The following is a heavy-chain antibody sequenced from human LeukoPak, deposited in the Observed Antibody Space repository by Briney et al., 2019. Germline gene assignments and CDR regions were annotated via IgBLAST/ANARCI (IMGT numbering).Heavy chain of an antibody. J-gene: IGHJ4*02. CDR3: VKDGSSSPYSWYYFDY. V-gene: IGHV3-64D*09. CDR2: ISSNGGST. D-gene: IGHD6-13*01. CDR1: GFTFSSYA. Sequence: HPGGSRRLSCSAAGFTFSSYAMHWVRQAPGKGLEYVSAISSNGGSTYYADSVKGRFTISRDNSKNTLYLQMSSLRAEDTAVYYCVKDGSSSPYSWYYFDYWGQGTLVTVSS.